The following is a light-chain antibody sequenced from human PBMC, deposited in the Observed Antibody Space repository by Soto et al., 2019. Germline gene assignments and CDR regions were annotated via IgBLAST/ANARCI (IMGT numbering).Light chain of an antibody. Sequence: DIQMTQSPSTLSAFVGDRVTITCRASQSISSWLAWYQQRPGKAPNLLIYDASSLESGVPSRFSGSGSGTEFTLTISSLHPYDFATYYCQQYNSDYTFGQGTKLEIK. J-gene: IGKJ2*01. CDR2: DAS. CDR3: QQYNSDYT. V-gene: IGKV1-5*01. CDR1: QSISSW.